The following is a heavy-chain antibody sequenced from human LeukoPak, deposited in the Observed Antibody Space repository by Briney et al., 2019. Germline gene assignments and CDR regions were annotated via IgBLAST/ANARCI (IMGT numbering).Heavy chain of an antibody. V-gene: IGHV3-48*01. J-gene: IGHJ4*02. CDR3: ARDRNWAFEN. D-gene: IGHD1-14*01. Sequence: GGSLRLSCAASGFTFSTYSMNWVRQAPGKGLEWVSYIISSGDTTQYADSVKGRFTISRDNGKNSLSLQMNSLRAEDTAIYYCARDRNWAFENWGQGILVAVSS. CDR1: GFTFSTYS. CDR2: IISSGDTT.